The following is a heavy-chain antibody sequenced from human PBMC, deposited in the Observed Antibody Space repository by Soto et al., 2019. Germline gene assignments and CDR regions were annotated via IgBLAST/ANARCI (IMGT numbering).Heavy chain of an antibody. V-gene: IGHV6-1*01. CDR2: TYYRSKWYN. D-gene: IGHD3-16*01. CDR1: GDSVSGNSAA. J-gene: IGHJ4*02. CDR3: AREFPYYESSDSYFDY. Sequence: PSQTLSLTCAISGDSVSGNSAAWNWIRQSPSRGLEWLGRTYYRSKWYNDYAVSVKSRITVTPDTSKNQFSLHLNSVTPEDTAVYYXAREFPYYESSDSYFDYWGRGALVTVSS.